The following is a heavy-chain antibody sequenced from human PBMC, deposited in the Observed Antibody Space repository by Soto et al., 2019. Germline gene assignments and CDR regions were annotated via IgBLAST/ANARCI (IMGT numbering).Heavy chain of an antibody. Sequence: QVQLQESGPGLVKPSETLSLTCTVSGGSVSSGSYYWSWIRQPPGKGLEWIGYIYYSGSTNYNPSLKRRVTISVDTSKNQFSLKLSSVTAADTAVYYCARYRRAGDIWGQGTMVTVSS. V-gene: IGHV4-61*01. CDR1: GGSVSSGSYY. J-gene: IGHJ3*02. CDR3: ARYRRAGDI. CDR2: IYYSGST.